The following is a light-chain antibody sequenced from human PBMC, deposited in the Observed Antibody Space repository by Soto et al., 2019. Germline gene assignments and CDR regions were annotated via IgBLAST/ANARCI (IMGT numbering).Light chain of an antibody. V-gene: IGLV4-69*01. CDR3: QTWDIGIGV. CDR2: VKSDGSH. Sequence: QLVLTQSPSASASLGASVKLTCTLTSGHSSYAIAWHQQQPEKGPRFLMKVKSDGSHTKGDGIPDRFSGSSSGAERYLSISSLHSEDEADYYCQTWDIGIGVFGGGTQLTVL. CDR1: SGHSSYA. J-gene: IGLJ3*02.